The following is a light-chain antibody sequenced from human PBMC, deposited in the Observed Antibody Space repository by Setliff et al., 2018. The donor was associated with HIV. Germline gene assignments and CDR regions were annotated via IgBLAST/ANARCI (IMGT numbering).Light chain of an antibody. Sequence: QSALTQPPSVSGAPGQRVTTSCTGSSSNIGAGYDVHWYQQLPGTAPKLLIYPKSDRPSGVPDRFSGSKSGTSASLAITGLQAEDEADYYCQSYDSSLSGFVFGTGTKVTVL. CDR2: PKS. CDR3: QSYDSSLSGFV. CDR1: SSNIGAGYD. J-gene: IGLJ1*01. V-gene: IGLV1-40*01.